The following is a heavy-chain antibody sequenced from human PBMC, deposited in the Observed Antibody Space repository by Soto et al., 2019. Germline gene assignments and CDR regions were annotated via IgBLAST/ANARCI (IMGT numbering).Heavy chain of an antibody. D-gene: IGHD3-10*01. J-gene: IGHJ6*02. Sequence: SETLSLTCAVSGGSISSSNWWSWVRQPPGKGLEWIGEIYHSGSTNYNPSLKSRVTISVDKSKNQFSLKLSSVTTADTAVYYCALKGLNYGSGSYLPYYYGMDVWGQGTTVTVSS. CDR3: ALKGLNYGSGSYLPYYYGMDV. CDR2: IYHSGST. V-gene: IGHV4-4*02. CDR1: GGSISSSNW.